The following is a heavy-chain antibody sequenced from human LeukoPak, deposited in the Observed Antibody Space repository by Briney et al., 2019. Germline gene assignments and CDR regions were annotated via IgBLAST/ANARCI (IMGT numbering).Heavy chain of an antibody. CDR3: ARDNWGSGSYLDDAFDI. CDR2: ISSSSSTI. J-gene: IGHJ3*02. D-gene: IGHD3-10*01. Sequence: GGSLRLSCAASGFTFSSYSMNWVRQAPGKGLEWVSYISSSSSTIYYADSVKGRFTISRDNAKNSLYLQMNSLRAEDTAVYYCARDNWGSGSYLDDAFDIWGQGTMVTVSS. CDR1: GFTFSSYS. V-gene: IGHV3-48*04.